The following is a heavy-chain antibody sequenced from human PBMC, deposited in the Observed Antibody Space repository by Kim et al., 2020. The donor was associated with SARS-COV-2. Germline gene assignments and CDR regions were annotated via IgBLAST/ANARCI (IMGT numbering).Heavy chain of an antibody. CDR1: GGSISSYY. D-gene: IGHD2-2*01. V-gene: IGHV4-59*12. CDR2: TYYSGST. CDR3: ARDAGHTIRAFDI. Sequence: SETLSLTCTVPGGSISSYYWSWIRQPPGKRPEWIRYTYYSGSTNYNPSLKSRVTISADTSKNQFSLKLSSVTAADTAVYYCARDAGHTIRAFDIWGQGAMVTVSS. J-gene: IGHJ3*02.